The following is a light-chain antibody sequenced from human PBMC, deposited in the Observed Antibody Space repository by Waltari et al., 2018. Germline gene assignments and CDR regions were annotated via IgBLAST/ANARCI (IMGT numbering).Light chain of an antibody. CDR2: DAS. CDR1: QPVSSSY. J-gene: IGKJ2*01. CDR3: QQYGPSYT. V-gene: IGKV3-20*01. Sequence: IVLTQSPGTLSLSPGERATLSCRASQPVSSSYLAWYQQIPGRAPRLLIYDASNRATGIPDRFIAGGSGTDFTLTITRLEPEDVAVYYCQQYGPSYTFGQGTKLEI.